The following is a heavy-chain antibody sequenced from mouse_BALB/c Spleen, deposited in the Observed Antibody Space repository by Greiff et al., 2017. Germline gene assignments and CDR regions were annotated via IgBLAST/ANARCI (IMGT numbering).Heavy chain of an antibody. CDR1: GFSLTSYG. V-gene: IGHV2-9*02. J-gene: IGHJ4*01. D-gene: IGHD2-4*01. CDR3: ARVRDYDGDYYAMDY. Sequence: VQRVESGPGLVAPSQSLSITCTVSGFSLTSYGVHWVRQPPGKGLEWLGVIWAGGSTNYNSALMSRLSISKDNSKSQVFLKMNSLQTDDTAMYYCARVRDYDGDYYAMDYWGQGTSVTVSS. CDR2: IWAGGST.